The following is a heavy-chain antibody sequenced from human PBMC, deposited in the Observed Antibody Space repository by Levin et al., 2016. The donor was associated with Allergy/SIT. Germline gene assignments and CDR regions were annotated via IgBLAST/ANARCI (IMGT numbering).Heavy chain of an antibody. D-gene: IGHD3-10*01. Sequence: GESLKISCAASGFTFTNFGMHWVRQAPGKGLEWVALIWYDGSNKYYADSVRGRFTISRDNSKNTLYLQMNSLRAEDTAVYYCARDRLAYYYGSSTTWFDPWGQGTLVTVSS. CDR3: ARDRLAYYYGSSTTWFDP. CDR1: GFTFTNFG. CDR2: IWYDGSNK. J-gene: IGHJ5*02. V-gene: IGHV3-33*01.